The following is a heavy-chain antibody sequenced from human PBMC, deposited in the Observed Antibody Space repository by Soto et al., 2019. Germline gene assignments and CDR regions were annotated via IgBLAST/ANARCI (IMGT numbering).Heavy chain of an antibody. Sequence: QVPLVESGGGVVQPGRSLRLSCAASGFTFSTYAMHWLRQAPGKGLEWVAVIAYDGTNKYYADSVKGRFTISRDNSKNTLYLQMNSLRPEDTAVFYCARDGASYWGQGTPVIVSS. CDR1: GFTFSTYA. V-gene: IGHV3-30-3*01. J-gene: IGHJ4*02. CDR2: IAYDGTNK. CDR3: ARDGASY. D-gene: IGHD3-16*01.